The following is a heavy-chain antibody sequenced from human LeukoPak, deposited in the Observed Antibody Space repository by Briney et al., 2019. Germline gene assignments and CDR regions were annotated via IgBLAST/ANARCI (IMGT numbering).Heavy chain of an antibody. CDR3: AARIAVAGPKYYYYYYGMDV. CDR1: GGSISSYY. D-gene: IGHD6-19*01. V-gene: IGHV4-4*07. CDR2: IYTSGST. J-gene: IGHJ6*02. Sequence: SETLSLTCTASGGSISSYYWSWIRQPTGKGLEWIGRIYTSGSTNYNPSLKSRVTMSVDTSKNQFSLKLSSVTAADTAVYYCAARIAVAGPKYYYYYYGMDVWGQGTTVTVSS.